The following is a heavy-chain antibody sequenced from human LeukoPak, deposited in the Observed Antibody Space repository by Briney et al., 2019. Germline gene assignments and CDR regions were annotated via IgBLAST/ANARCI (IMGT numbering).Heavy chain of an antibody. J-gene: IGHJ4*02. D-gene: IGHD1-26*01. Sequence: ATVKVSCKASGYTFTDYYIHWVRQAPGQGLEWMGWINPNSGGTNYAQNFQGRVTMTRDTYITTAYMDLSRLRLDDTAVYYCAVGRSTDFDYWGQGTLVTVST. V-gene: IGHV1-2*02. CDR3: AVGRSTDFDY. CDR2: INPNSGGT. CDR1: GYTFTDYY.